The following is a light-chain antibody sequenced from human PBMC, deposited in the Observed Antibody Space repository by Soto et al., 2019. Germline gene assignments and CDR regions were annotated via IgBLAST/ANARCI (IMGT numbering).Light chain of an antibody. CDR2: GNG. J-gene: IGLJ1*01. CDR3: QSYDSTLSGSEV. V-gene: IGLV1-40*01. CDR1: SSNIGAGHD. Sequence: QSVLTQPPSVSGAPGQRVTISCTGSSSNIGAGHDVHWYQHLPGTAPKLLIYGNGNRPSGVPDRFSGSKSGTSASLAITGLKAEDDADYYRQSYDSTLSGSEVFGTGTKVTV.